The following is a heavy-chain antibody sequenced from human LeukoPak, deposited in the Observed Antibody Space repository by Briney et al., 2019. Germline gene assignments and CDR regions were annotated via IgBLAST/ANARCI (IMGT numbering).Heavy chain of an antibody. D-gene: IGHD4/OR15-4a*01. CDR1: GDSLSSYS. Sequence: PSETLSLTCSVPGDSLSSYSWSWIRQPPGKGLEWIGYMHNSRYSNYNPSLKSRVTISGDTSKNQLSLKLTSVTAADTAVYYCAATIKRDYGDTNLDYWGQGTLVSVSS. V-gene: IGHV4-59*01. J-gene: IGHJ4*02. CDR2: MHNSRYS. CDR3: AATIKRDYGDTNLDY.